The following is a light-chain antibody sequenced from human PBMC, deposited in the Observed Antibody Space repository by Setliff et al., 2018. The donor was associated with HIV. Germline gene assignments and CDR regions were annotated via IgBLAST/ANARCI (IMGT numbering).Light chain of an antibody. V-gene: IGLV7-46*01. CDR3: LLSYSGALV. CDR1: TGAVTSGHY. Sequence: QAVVTKERSLTVSPGGTVTLTCGSSTGAVTSGHYPYCFQQKPGQAPRTLIYDTTNKHSWTPARFSGSLLGGKAALTPSGAQPEDAAEYYCLLSYSGALVFGTGTRSPS. J-gene: IGLJ1*01. CDR2: DTT.